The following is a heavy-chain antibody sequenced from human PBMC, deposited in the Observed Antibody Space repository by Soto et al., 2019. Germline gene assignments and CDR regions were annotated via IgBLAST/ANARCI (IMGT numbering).Heavy chain of an antibody. D-gene: IGHD2-2*01. Sequence: GGSLRLSCAASGFTFSSYAMHWVRQAPGKGLEWVAVISYDGSNKYYADSVKGRFTISRDNSKNTLYLQMNSLRAEDTAVYYCARSPSSLTCFDCRGKGPLVTVSS. CDR3: ARSPSSLTCFDC. CDR1: GFTFSSYA. J-gene: IGHJ4*02. CDR2: ISYDGSNK. V-gene: IGHV3-30-3*01.